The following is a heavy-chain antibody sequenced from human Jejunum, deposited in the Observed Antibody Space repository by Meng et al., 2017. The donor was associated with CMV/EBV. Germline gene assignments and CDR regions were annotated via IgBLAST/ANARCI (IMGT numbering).Heavy chain of an antibody. CDR2: IEYDGSDK. V-gene: IGHV3-30*02. J-gene: IGHJ4*02. CDR1: GFTFSSDG. Sequence: VGVVEYGGGVVQPGGSPRLACAASGFTFSSDGMRWVRQAPGRGSESVEFIEYDGSDKYYADSMKGRFTISRDNSKNTMYLQMTSLKAEDTALYYCAKDVDHWGQGTLVTVSS. CDR3: AKDVDH.